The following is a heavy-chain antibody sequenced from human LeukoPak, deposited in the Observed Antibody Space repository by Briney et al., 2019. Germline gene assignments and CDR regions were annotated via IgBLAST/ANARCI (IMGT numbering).Heavy chain of an antibody. V-gene: IGHV4-4*07. CDR1: GGSISSYY. D-gene: IGHD2-15*01. CDR2: IYTSGST. Sequence: SETLSLTCTVSGGSISSYYWSWIRQPAGKGLEWIGRIYTSGSTNYNPSLKSRVTMSVDTSKNQFSLMLSSVTAADTAVYYCARDPGSCSGGSCYSDAFDIWGQGTMVTVSS. CDR3: ARDPGSCSGGSCYSDAFDI. J-gene: IGHJ3*02.